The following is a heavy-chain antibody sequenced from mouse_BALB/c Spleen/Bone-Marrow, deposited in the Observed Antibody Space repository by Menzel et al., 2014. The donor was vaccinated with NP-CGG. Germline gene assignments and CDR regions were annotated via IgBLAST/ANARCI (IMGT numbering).Heavy chain of an antibody. CDR3: ARYDYDVGYFDY. V-gene: IGHV3-2*02. J-gene: IGHJ2*01. Sequence: EVMLVESGPGLVKPSQSLSLPCTVTGYSITRDYAWSWIRQFPGNKLEWMGYISYSGSTSYNPSLKSRISITRDTSKNQFFLQLNSVTTEDTATYYCARYDYDVGYFDYWGQGTTLTVSS. CDR2: ISYSGST. D-gene: IGHD2-4*01. CDR1: GYSITRDYA.